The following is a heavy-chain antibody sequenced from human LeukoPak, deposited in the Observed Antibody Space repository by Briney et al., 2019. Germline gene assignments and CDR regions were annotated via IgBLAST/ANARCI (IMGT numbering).Heavy chain of an antibody. CDR2: ISNDGYNK. J-gene: IGHJ4*02. CDR1: GFIFIDYG. V-gene: IGHV3-30*18. CDR3: AKGRGSTGWSPLDY. D-gene: IGHD6-13*01. Sequence: GGSLRLSCAASGFIFIDYGMHWVRQAPSKGLEWVAFISNDGYNKNYADSVKGRFTISRDNPKNTLYLQMNSLRAEDTAVYYCAKGRGSTGWSPLDYWGQGTLVTVSS.